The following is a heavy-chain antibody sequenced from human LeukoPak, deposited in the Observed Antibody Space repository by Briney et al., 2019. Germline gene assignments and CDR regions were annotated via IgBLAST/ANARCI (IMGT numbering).Heavy chain of an antibody. CDR3: VRADTAGTMAGY. D-gene: IGHD1-14*01. CDR1: GYIFTTYP. V-gene: IGHV1-3*04. CDR2: INTGNGYT. J-gene: IGHJ4*02. Sequence: ASVKVSCKASGYIFTTYPLHWVRQVPGPRLEWMGMINTGNGYTSYSQKFQGRVTITRDTSASTAYMELGSLKSEDTAVYYCVRADTAGTMAGYWAQGTLVTVSS.